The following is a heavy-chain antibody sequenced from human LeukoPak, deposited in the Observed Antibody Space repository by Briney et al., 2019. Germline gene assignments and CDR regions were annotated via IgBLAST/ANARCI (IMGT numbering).Heavy chain of an antibody. CDR3: ARHLGSGSYLYWFDP. V-gene: IGHV4-39*01. J-gene: IGHJ5*02. CDR2: FYYSGST. Sequence: SETLSLTCTVSGGSISSGSYQWAWIRQPPGKGLEWIGSFYYSGSTYYNPSLKSRVTISVDTSKNQFSLKLSSVTAADTAVYYCARHLGSGSYLYWFDPWGQGTLVTVSS. D-gene: IGHD1-26*01. CDR1: GGSISSGSYQ.